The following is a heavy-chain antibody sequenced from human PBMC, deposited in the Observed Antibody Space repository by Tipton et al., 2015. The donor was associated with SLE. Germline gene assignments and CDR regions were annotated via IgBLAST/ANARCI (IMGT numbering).Heavy chain of an antibody. J-gene: IGHJ3*02. D-gene: IGHD1-26*01. CDR2: INHSGNI. Sequence: TLSLTCAIYGGSFNGYYWSWIRQPPGKGLEWIGAINHSGNIDYNPSLKSRVTISVDTSEFQFSLNLSSVTAADTAVYYCVRSFTYAGPFDIWGQGTVVTVSP. CDR3: VRSFTYAGPFDI. CDR1: GGSFNGYY. V-gene: IGHV4-34*01.